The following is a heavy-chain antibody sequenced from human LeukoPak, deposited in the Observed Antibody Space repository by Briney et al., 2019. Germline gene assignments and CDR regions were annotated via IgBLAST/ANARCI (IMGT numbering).Heavy chain of an antibody. J-gene: IGHJ4*02. V-gene: IGHV3-30*18. CDR1: GFTFGRFG. CDR2: ISYDGSNK. CDR3: AKDRGYSSSWCDY. Sequence: GGSLRLSCAASGFTFGRFGIHWVRQAPGKGLEWVAVISYDGSNKYYADSVKGRFTISRDNSKNTLYLQMNSLRAEDTAVYYCAKDRGYSSSWCDYWGQGTLVTVSS. D-gene: IGHD6-13*01.